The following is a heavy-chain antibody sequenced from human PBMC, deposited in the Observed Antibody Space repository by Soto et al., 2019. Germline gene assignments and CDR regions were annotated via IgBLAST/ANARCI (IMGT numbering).Heavy chain of an antibody. V-gene: IGHV3-23*01. J-gene: IGHJ4*02. CDR3: ARVVVPAAMIRIFDY. Sequence: PGGSLRLSCAASGFTFSSYAMSWVRQAPGKGLEWVSAISGSGGSTYYADSVKGRFTISRDNSKNTLYLQMNSLRAEDTAVYYCARVVVPAAMIRIFDYWGQGTLVTVSS. CDR2: ISGSGGST. D-gene: IGHD2-2*01. CDR1: GFTFSSYA.